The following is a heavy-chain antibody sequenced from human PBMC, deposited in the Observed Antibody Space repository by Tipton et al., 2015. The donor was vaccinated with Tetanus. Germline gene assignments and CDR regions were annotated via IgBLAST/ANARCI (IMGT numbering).Heavy chain of an antibody. Sequence: QLVQSGPEVKKPGESLKISCTASGFDFGTSWIGWVRRLPGAGLEWLGIIFPRDSDTKYSPSFVGRVTISVDKSPSTASLQWTSLEASDTATYYCARDAAQTSVHFDSWGQGTLVTVSS. V-gene: IGHV5-51*01. CDR1: GFDFGTSW. CDR3: ARDAAQTSVHFDS. J-gene: IGHJ4*02. CDR2: IFPRDSDT. D-gene: IGHD2-2*01.